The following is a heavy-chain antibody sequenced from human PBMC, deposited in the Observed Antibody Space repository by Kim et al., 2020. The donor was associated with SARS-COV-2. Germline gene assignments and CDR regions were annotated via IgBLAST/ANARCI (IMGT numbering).Heavy chain of an antibody. CDR2: ISGSGGST. CDR3: ANLPTITMVRGVIAPPGY. Sequence: GGSLRLSCAASGFTFSSYAMSWVRQAPGKGLEWVSAISGSGGSTYYADSVKGRFTISRDNSKNTLYLQMNSLRAEDTAVYYCANLPTITMVRGVIAPPGYWGQGTLVTVSS. CDR1: GFTFSSYA. J-gene: IGHJ4*02. D-gene: IGHD3-10*01. V-gene: IGHV3-23*01.